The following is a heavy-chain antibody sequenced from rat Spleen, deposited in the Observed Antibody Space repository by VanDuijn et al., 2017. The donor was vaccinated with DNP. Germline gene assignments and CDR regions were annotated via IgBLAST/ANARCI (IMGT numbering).Heavy chain of an antibody. J-gene: IGHJ2*01. CDR1: GFSLTSYG. Sequence: QVQLKESGPGLVQPSQTLSLTCTVSGFSLTSYGVSWVRQPPGKGLEWMSSISSGGDTYYNPSLKSRLSISRDTSKSQVFLKVNSLHTEDTAIYFCTRDLKRNFDYWGQGVMVTVSS. CDR3: TRDLKRNFDY. V-gene: IGHV2S12*01. CDR2: ISSGGDT. D-gene: IGHD1-11*01.